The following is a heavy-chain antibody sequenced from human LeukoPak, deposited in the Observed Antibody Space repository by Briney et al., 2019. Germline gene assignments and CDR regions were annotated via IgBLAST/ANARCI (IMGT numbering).Heavy chain of an antibody. V-gene: IGHV3-53*01. CDR1: GFTVSSNS. D-gene: IGHD2-2*01. J-gene: IGHJ4*02. CDR2: IYSDNT. CDR3: ARQPTLSHSPSTD. Sequence: PGGSLRLSCTVSGFTVSSNSMSWVHQAPRERLEWVSFIYSDNTHAYDSVKGRFAISRDNSKNTLHLQMNSLRAEDTAVYYCARQPTLSHSPSTDWGQGTLVTVSS.